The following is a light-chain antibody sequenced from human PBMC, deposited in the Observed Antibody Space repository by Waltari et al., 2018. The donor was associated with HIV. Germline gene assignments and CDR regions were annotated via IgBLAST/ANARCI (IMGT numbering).Light chain of an antibody. V-gene: IGLV1-44*01. CDR2: SNV. Sequence: QSVLTQPPSASGTPGQTVTISCSGTSSNVEVNPVNWYQQLSGAPPKLLIYSNVLRPSGFPDGFYGAMTGTSASVASSRLQSEDEADYYCATWDDTVHGPVFGGGTKVTVL. CDR3: ATWDDTVHGPV. CDR1: SSNVEVNP. J-gene: IGLJ2*01.